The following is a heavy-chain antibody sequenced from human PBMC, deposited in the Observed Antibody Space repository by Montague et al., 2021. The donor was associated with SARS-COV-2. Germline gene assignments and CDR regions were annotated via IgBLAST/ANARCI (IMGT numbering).Heavy chain of an antibody. V-gene: IGHV3-7*01. CDR2: IKHDESEK. Sequence: SLRLSCAASGFTFSGYWMSWIRQAPGKGLEWVANIKHDESEKYYMDSVKGRFTISRDNAKNSLYLQVNSLRAEDTAVYYCARATLYMDVWGKGTTVTVSS. CDR3: ARATLYMDV. CDR1: GFTFSGYW. J-gene: IGHJ6*03.